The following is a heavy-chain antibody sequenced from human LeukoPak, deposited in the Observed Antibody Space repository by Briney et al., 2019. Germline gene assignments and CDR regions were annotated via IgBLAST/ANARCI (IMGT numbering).Heavy chain of an antibody. CDR3: ASSSDTAMGD. V-gene: IGHV4-34*01. D-gene: IGHD5-18*01. CDR2: INHSGST. J-gene: IGHJ4*02. CDR1: GGSFSGYY. Sequence: PSETLSLTCVVYGGSFSGYYWSWIRRPPGKVLERIGEINHSGSTNYNPSLKSRVTISVDTSKNQFSLKLSSVTAADTAVYYCASSSDTAMGDWGQGTLVTVSS.